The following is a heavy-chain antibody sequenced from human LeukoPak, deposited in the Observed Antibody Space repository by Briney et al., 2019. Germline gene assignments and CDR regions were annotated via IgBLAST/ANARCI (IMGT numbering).Heavy chain of an antibody. Sequence: PGGSLRLSCAASAFTFSTYSMIWVRQAPGKGLEWVSSISGSSNYIYYADSVKGRFTISRDNTKNSLYLQMNNLGAEDTAVYYCARLGVGDLRAGLDPWGQGTLVTVSS. CDR1: AFTFSTYS. CDR2: ISGSSNYI. CDR3: ARLGVGDLRAGLDP. D-gene: IGHD1-26*01. J-gene: IGHJ5*02. V-gene: IGHV3-21*01.